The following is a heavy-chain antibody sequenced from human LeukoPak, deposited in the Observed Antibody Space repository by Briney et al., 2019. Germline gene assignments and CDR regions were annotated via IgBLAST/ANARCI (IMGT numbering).Heavy chain of an antibody. Sequence: PAGSLRLSCAASGFTFSSYGMHWVRQAPGKGLEWVAFIRYDGSNKYYADSVKGRFTISSDNSKNTLYMQMNSTRAEDKAVYYCAKVSGDYSGYWGQGTLVSVSS. J-gene: IGHJ4*02. CDR3: AKVSGDYSGY. D-gene: IGHD2-15*01. CDR1: GFTFSSYG. V-gene: IGHV3-30*02. CDR2: IRYDGSNK.